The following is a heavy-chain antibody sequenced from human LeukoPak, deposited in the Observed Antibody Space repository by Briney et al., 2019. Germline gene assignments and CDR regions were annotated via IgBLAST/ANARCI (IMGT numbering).Heavy chain of an antibody. J-gene: IGHJ4*02. CDR2: IYYSGST. Sequence: PSETLSLTCTVSCGSISSYYWSWIRQPPGKGLEWIGYIYYSGSTNYNPSLKSRVTISVDTSKNQFSLKLSSVTAADTAVNYCARLRGEQWLEIIDYWGQGTLVTVSS. CDR1: CGSISSYY. CDR3: ARLRGEQWLEIIDY. D-gene: IGHD6-19*01. V-gene: IGHV4-59*01.